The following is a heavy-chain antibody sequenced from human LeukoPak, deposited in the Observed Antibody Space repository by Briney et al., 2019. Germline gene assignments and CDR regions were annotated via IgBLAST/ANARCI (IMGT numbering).Heavy chain of an antibody. J-gene: IGHJ4*02. CDR2: ISGSGVST. D-gene: IGHD2-2*01. CDR1: GFPFSSDS. V-gene: IGHV3-23*01. Sequence: PGGSLRLSCAASGFPFSSDSMTWVRQAPGKGLEWVSTISGSGVSTFYADPVKGRFTISRDNSKNTLYLHLNSLSAEDTAVYYCAKDSFSTTWGQGTLVTVSS. CDR3: AKDSFSTT.